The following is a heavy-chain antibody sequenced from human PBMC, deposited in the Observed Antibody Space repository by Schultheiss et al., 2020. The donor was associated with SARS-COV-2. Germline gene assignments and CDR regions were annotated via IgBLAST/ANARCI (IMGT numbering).Heavy chain of an antibody. Sequence: SVKVSCKASGGTFSSYAISWVRQAPGQGLEWMGGIIPIFGTANYAQKFQGRVTITADESTSTAYMELSSLRSEDTAVYYCARDQWGYNWNYVLEPHPYGMDVWGQGTTVTVSS. CDR1: GGTFSSYA. D-gene: IGHD1-7*01. CDR2: IIPIFGTA. J-gene: IGHJ6*02. V-gene: IGHV1-69*13. CDR3: ARDQWGYNWNYVLEPHPYGMDV.